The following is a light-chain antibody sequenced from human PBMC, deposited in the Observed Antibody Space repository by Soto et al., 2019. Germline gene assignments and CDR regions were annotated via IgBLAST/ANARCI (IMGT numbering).Light chain of an antibody. CDR3: CSFAGRYIWV. J-gene: IGLJ3*02. CDR2: DVS. CDR1: SSDVGGYNY. Sequence: QSVLTQPRSASGSPGQSVTISCTGTSSDVGGYNYVSWFQQHPGKAPKLMIYDVSKRPSGVPDRFSGSKSGNTASLTISGLQAEDEADYYCCSFAGRYIWVFGGGTKVTVL. V-gene: IGLV2-11*01.